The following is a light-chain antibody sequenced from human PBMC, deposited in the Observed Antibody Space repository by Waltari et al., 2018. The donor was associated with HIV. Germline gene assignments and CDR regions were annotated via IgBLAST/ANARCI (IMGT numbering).Light chain of an antibody. CDR3: SSYTSSSTLYVV. CDR2: DVS. Sequence: QPALPQPASLSGSPGPSITIPCTGTRSDVGAYNYVSWSQQRPGKAPKLMIYDVSYRPSGVSNRFSGSKSGNTASLTISGLQAEDEADYYCSSYTSSSTLYVVFGGGTKLTVL. V-gene: IGLV2-14*01. J-gene: IGLJ2*01. CDR1: RSDVGAYNY.